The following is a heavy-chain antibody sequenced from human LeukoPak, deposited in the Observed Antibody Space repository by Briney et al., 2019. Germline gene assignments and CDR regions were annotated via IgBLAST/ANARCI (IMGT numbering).Heavy chain of an antibody. CDR3: AKRIQSAMATGY. D-gene: IGHD5-18*01. CDR2: INWNGGST. V-gene: IGHV3-23*01. J-gene: IGHJ4*02. CDR1: GFTFSSYS. Sequence: GGSLRLSCTASGFTFSSYSMNWVRQAPGKGLEWVSGINWNGGSTGYADSVKGRFTISRDNSKNTLYLQMNSLRAEDTAVYYCAKRIQSAMATGYWGQGTLVTVSS.